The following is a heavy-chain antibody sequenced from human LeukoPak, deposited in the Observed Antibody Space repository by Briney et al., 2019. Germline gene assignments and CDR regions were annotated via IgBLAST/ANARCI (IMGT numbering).Heavy chain of an antibody. CDR1: GGSFSGYY. V-gene: IGHV4-34*01. D-gene: IGHD6-19*01. CDR3: ARGRSSGWYFSYYYMDV. Sequence: SETLSLTCAVYGGSFSGYYWSWIRQPPGKGLEWIGEINHSGSTNYNPSLKSRVTISVDTSKNQFSLKLSSVTAADTAVYYCARGRSSGWYFSYYYMDVWGKGTTVTVSS. J-gene: IGHJ6*03. CDR2: INHSGST.